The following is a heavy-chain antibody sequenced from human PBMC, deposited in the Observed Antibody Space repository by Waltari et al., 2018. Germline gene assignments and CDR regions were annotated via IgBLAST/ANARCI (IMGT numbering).Heavy chain of an antibody. Sequence: EVQLVESGGGLVKPGGSLRLSCATSGFTFSTYTRNWVRQAPGKGLEWVSSISSSSSNRYYADSVKGRFTISRDNAKNSMYMQLNSLRVEDTAIYYCARGVSITETPWFAYWGQGTLVTVSS. D-gene: IGHD5-12*01. CDR1: GFTFSTYT. V-gene: IGHV3-21*02. CDR3: ARGVSITETPWFAY. J-gene: IGHJ4*02. CDR2: ISSSSSNR.